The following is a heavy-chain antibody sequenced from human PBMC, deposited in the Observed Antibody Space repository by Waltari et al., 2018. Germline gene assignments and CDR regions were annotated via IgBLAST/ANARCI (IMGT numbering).Heavy chain of an antibody. D-gene: IGHD3-22*01. CDR1: GGSISSGGYY. CDR3: ARVYYDSSGYSYYFDY. V-gene: IGHV4-31*03. CDR2: IYYSGST. Sequence: QVQLQESGPGLVKPSQTLSLTCTVSGGSISSGGYYWSWIRQHPGKGLEWIGYIYYSGSTYYNPSLKSRVTISVDTSKNQFSLKLSSVTAADTAVYYCARVYYDSSGYSYYFDYWGQGTLVTVSS. J-gene: IGHJ4*02.